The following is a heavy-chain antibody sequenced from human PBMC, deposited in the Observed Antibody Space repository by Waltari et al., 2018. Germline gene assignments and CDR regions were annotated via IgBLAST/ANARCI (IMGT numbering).Heavy chain of an antibody. Sequence: EVQLVESGGGLVQPGGSLRLSCAASKFTFSAFWMNWVRQAPGKGLEWVAMIKEDGSETHFVDSVKGRFTISRDNARNLLFLQMNNLRAEDTAVYYCVRGQGFLLDYWGQGTLVTVSS. CDR1: KFTFSAFW. V-gene: IGHV3-7*01. J-gene: IGHJ4*02. CDR3: VRGQGFLLDY. CDR2: IKEDGSET. D-gene: IGHD3-3*01.